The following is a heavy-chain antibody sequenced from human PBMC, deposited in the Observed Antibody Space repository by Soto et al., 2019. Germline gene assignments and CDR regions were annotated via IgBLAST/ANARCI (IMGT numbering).Heavy chain of an antibody. Sequence: GGSLRLSCAASGFTFRNYGMNWVRQAPGKGLEWVSYIGIGSSTKYYADSVKGRFTISIDNAKNSLYLQMNSLRAEDTAVYYCARDQLYYNDISGRPLNAFDVWGQGTMVTVS. CDR2: IGIGSSTK. D-gene: IGHD3-22*01. J-gene: IGHJ3*01. V-gene: IGHV3-48*01. CDR1: GFTFRNYG. CDR3: ARDQLYYNDISGRPLNAFDV.